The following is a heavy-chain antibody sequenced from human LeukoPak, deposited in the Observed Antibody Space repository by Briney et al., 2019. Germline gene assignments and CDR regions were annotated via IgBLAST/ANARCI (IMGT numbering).Heavy chain of an antibody. CDR2: ISYDGSNK. V-gene: IGHV3-30-3*01. J-gene: IGHJ4*02. CDR1: GFTLSSYA. Sequence: GRSLRLSCAASGFTLSSYAMHWVRQAPGKGLEWVAVISYDGSNKYYADSVKGRFTISRDNSKNTLYLQMNSLRAEDTAVYYCARDAGEVGADYFDYWGQGTLVTVSS. CDR3: ARDAGEVGADYFDY. D-gene: IGHD1-26*01.